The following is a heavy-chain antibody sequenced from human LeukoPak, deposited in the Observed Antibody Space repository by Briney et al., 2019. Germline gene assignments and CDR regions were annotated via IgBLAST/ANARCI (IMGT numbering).Heavy chain of an antibody. CDR1: GFTFSSYA. J-gene: IGHJ6*03. D-gene: IGHD3-16*01. Sequence: GGSLRLSCAASGFTFSSYAMSWVRQAPGKGLEWVSGVSGSGGNTNYADSVKGRFTISRDNSKNTVYLQTNSLRAEDTAIYYCAKGGGHYYYYDYMDVWGKGTTVTVSS. CDR3: AKGGGHYYYYDYMDV. V-gene: IGHV3-23*01. CDR2: VSGSGGNT.